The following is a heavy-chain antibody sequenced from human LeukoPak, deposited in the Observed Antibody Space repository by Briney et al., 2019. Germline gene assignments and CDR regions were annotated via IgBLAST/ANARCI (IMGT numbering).Heavy chain of an antibody. D-gene: IGHD3-9*01. CDR2: LSYDGTKK. CDR3: AKVPGGRYFDWLLSFPVDY. CDR1: GFTFNNYP. J-gene: IGHJ4*02. Sequence: GGSLRLSCAASGFTFNNYPMHWVRQAPGKGLEWVALLSYDGTKKYYADSVKGRFTIFRDNSRNTLFLQMNSLRAEDTAVYYCAKVPGGRYFDWLLSFPVDYWGQGTLVTVSS. V-gene: IGHV3-30*04.